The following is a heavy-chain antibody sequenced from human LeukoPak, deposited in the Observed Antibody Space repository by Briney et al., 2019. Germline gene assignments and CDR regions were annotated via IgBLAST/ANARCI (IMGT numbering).Heavy chain of an antibody. J-gene: IGHJ5*02. Sequence: SETLSLTCTVSGGSISSYYWSWIRQPAGKGLEWIGRIYTSGSTNCNPSLKSRVTMSVDTSKNQFSLKLSSVTAADTAVYYCARDGKYYDILTGYYNLNWFDPWGQGTLVTVSS. CDR3: ARDGKYYDILTGYYNLNWFDP. CDR1: GGSISSYY. CDR2: IYTSGST. V-gene: IGHV4-4*07. D-gene: IGHD3-9*01.